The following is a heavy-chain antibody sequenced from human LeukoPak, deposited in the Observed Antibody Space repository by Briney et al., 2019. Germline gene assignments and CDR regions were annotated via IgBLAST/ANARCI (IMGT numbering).Heavy chain of an antibody. Sequence: ASVKVSCKASGYTFTSYYMHWVRQAPGQGLGWMGIINPSGGSTSYAQKFQGRVTLTRDTSTSTVYMELSSLRSEDTAIYYCARIRDGYNDAYDIWGQGTVVTVPS. J-gene: IGHJ3*02. CDR3: ARIRDGYNDAYDI. CDR1: GYTFTSYY. CDR2: INPSGGST. V-gene: IGHV1-46*01. D-gene: IGHD5-24*01.